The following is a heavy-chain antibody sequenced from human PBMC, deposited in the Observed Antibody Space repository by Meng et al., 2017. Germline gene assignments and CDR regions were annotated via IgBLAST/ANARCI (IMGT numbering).Heavy chain of an antibody. CDR3: ARDPTDTVTTTRDY. Sequence: GGSLRLSCAASGFTVSSNYMSWVRQAPGKGLEWVSVIYSGGSTYYADSVKGRFTISRDNSKNTLYLQMNSLRAEDTAVYYCARDPTDTVTTTRDYWGQGTLVNVSS. V-gene: IGHV3-66*02. D-gene: IGHD4-17*01. CDR1: GFTVSSNY. CDR2: IYSGGST. J-gene: IGHJ4*02.